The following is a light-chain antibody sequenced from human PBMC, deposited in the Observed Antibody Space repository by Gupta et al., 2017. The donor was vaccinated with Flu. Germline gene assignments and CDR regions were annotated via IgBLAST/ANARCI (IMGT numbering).Light chain of an antibody. CDR1: SSNIGDNY. V-gene: IGLV1-51*02. CDR3: GAWDSILSAVV. J-gene: IGLJ2*01. CDR2: ENN. Sequence: SVLTQPPSVSAAPGQKVTISCSGSSSNIGDNYVTWYQQFPGTAPKLLIYENNKRPSGIPGRFSGSKSGTSATLAITGLQTGDEADYHCGAWDSILSAVVFGGGTKVTVL.